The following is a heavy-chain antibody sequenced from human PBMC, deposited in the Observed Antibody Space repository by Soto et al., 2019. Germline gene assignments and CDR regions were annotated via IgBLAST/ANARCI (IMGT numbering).Heavy chain of an antibody. CDR1: GGTFSSYA. J-gene: IGHJ4*02. CDR2: IIPIFGTA. D-gene: IGHD5-18*01. V-gene: IGHV1-69*01. Sequence: QVQLVQSGAEVKKPGSSVKVSCKASGGTFSSYAISWVRQAPGQGLEWMGGIIPIFGTANYAQKFQGRVTITADESTSTAYMGLGSLRSEDTAVYYCAGGGQGIQLWLLGYWGQGTLVTVSS. CDR3: AGGGQGIQLWLLGY.